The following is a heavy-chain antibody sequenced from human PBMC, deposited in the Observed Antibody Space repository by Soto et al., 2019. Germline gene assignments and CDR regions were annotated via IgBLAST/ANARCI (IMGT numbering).Heavy chain of an antibody. J-gene: IGHJ4*02. CDR3: AGRYCTGGSCYRP. Sequence: QVQLQQWGAGLLKPSETLSLTCAISGGSFSGYYWSWIRQPPGMGLEWIGEINHDGITNYNPSLKSRVTISLDTSKNQFSLKLTSVTAADTAVYYCAGRYCTGGSCYRPWGQGTLVTVSS. V-gene: IGHV4-34*01. D-gene: IGHD2-15*01. CDR1: GGSFSGYY. CDR2: INHDGIT.